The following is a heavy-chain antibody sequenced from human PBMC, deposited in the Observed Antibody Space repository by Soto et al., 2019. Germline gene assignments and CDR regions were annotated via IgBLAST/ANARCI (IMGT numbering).Heavy chain of an antibody. CDR2: IYTGGST. CDR1: GFTVSSDY. CDR3: ARAYGGNPALFDP. Sequence: GGSMRLSCAASGFTVSSDYMSWVRQAPGKGLEWVSVIYTGGSTYYADSVKGRFTFSRDNSKNTLYLQMNSLRAEDTAVYYCARAYGGNPALFDPWGQGTLVTVSS. V-gene: IGHV3-53*01. D-gene: IGHD4-17*01. J-gene: IGHJ5*02.